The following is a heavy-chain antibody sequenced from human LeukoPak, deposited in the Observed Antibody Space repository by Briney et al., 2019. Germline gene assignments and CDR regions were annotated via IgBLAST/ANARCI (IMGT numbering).Heavy chain of an antibody. CDR1: GFILSNYE. CDR3: VRSITMFQY. V-gene: IGHV3-20*04. CDR2: ISLNGGAS. Sequence: GGSLRLSCAASGFILSNYEMNWVRQAPGKGLEWVSGISLNGGASGYADSVRGRFTISRDNANNSISLQMNSLRVEDTALYYCVRSITMFQYWGQGTLVTVSS. J-gene: IGHJ1*01. D-gene: IGHD3-10*01.